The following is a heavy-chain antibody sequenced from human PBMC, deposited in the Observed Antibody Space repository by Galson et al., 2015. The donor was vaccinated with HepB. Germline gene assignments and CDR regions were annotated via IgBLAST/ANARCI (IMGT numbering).Heavy chain of an antibody. V-gene: IGHV3-11*06. Sequence: SLRLSCAASGFTFSDYYMSWIRQAPGKGLEWVSYISSSSSYTNYADSVKGRFTISRDNAKNSLYLQMNSLRAEDTAVYYCARGLSHAKLEWFFWGQGTLVTVSS. CDR1: GFTFSDYY. D-gene: IGHD3-3*01. CDR2: ISSSSSYT. J-gene: IGHJ4*02. CDR3: ARGLSHAKLEWFF.